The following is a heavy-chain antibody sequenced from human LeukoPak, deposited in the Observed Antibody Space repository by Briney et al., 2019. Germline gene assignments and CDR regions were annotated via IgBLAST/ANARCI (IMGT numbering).Heavy chain of an antibody. V-gene: IGHV1-8*01. D-gene: IGHD3-10*01. CDR3: ATEAAGYYGSGSYLS. Sequence: ASVKVSCKASGYTFTSLDINWVRQASGQGLEWVGWMNPNSGNTGCAQKFQGRVTMTEDTSTDTAYMELSSLRSEDTAVYYCATEAAGYYGSGSYLSWGQGTLVTVSS. CDR1: GYTFTSLD. J-gene: IGHJ5*02. CDR2: MNPNSGNT.